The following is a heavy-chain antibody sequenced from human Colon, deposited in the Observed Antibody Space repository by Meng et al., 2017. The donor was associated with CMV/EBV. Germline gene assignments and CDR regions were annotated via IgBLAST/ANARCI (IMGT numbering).Heavy chain of an antibody. V-gene: IGHV1-18*01. D-gene: IGHD2/OR15-2a*01. CDR3: ARGSYLGAFDY. CDR1: GYAFTSTG. Sequence: ASVLVSCKASGYAFTSTGISWLRQAPGQGLEWMGWVTAHTGNRNYAENLQDRVTMTADTTTNTVYMELKNLRSDDTAIYFCARGSYLGAFDYWGQGTLVTVSS. J-gene: IGHJ4*02. CDR2: VTAHTGNR.